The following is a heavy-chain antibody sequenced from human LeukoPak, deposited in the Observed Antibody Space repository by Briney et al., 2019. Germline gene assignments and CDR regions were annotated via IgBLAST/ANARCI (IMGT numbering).Heavy chain of an antibody. V-gene: IGHV3-13*01. J-gene: IGHJ3*02. D-gene: IGHD3-10*01. CDR3: IRDRLGERTFEI. CDR2: VLVTGDT. CDR1: GFVFRHYE. Sequence: GGSVRLSRAASGFVFRHYEMHWVRQSRRRGREGVEYVLVTGDTQYADSVKGRFPISRDNAKRSVFRQRNNLRDGDRAVFYCIRDRLGERTFEIWGGGTMVSVSS.